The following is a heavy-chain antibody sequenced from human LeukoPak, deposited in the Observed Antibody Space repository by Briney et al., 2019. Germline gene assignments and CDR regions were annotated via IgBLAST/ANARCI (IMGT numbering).Heavy chain of an antibody. Sequence: ASVKVSCKASGYTFTDYYMHWVRQAPGQGLEWMGWINPNSGGTNYAQKFQGWVTMTRDTSISTAYMELSRLRSDDTAVYYCARATEDIVVVPAARRVWFDPWGQGTLVTVSS. CDR2: INPNSGGT. J-gene: IGHJ5*02. V-gene: IGHV1-2*04. CDR3: ARATEDIVVVPAARRVWFDP. D-gene: IGHD2-2*01. CDR1: GYTFTDYY.